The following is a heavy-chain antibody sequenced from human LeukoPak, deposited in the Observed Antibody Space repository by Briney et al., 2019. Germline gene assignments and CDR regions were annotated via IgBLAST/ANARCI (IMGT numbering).Heavy chain of an antibody. D-gene: IGHD3-10*01. CDR2: ISSSSNTI. V-gene: IGHV3-48*04. CDR3: ASPNYYGSGSYYYGMDV. CDR1: GFTFSSYG. Sequence: PGGSLRLSCAASGFTFSSYGMHWVRQAPGKGLEWVSYISSSSNTIYYADSVKGRFTISRDNAKNSLYLQMNSLRAEDTAVYYCASPNYYGSGSYYYGMDVWGQGTTVTVSS. J-gene: IGHJ6*02.